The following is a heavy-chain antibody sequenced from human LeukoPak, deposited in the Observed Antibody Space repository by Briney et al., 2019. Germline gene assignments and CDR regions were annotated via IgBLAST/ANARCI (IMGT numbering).Heavy chain of an antibody. CDR2: ISSSSSYI. D-gene: IGHD1-26*01. Sequence: PGGSLRLSCAASGFTFSSYSMNWVRQAPGKGLEWVSSISSSSSYIYYADSVKGRFTISRDNAKNSLYLQMNSLRAEDTAVYYCARGLSGSYYDGFDIWGQGTMVTVSS. V-gene: IGHV3-21*01. CDR1: GFTFSSYS. J-gene: IGHJ3*02. CDR3: ARGLSGSYYDGFDI.